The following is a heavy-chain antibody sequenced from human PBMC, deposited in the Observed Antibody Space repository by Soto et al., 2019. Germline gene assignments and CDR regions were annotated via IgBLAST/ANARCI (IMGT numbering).Heavy chain of an antibody. CDR3: AKYLTTVMVFDGFDI. D-gene: IGHD4-4*01. J-gene: IGHJ3*02. CDR2: ISDSGVST. Sequence: EVQLLESGGGFVQPGGSLRLSCAASGFTFTSHGMTWVRQAPGEGLEWVSSISDSGVSTYYADSVRGRFTISRDNSKDTLYLQMTSLKAEDTALYYCAKYLTTVMVFDGFDICGKGTMVTVSS. CDR1: GFTFTSHG. V-gene: IGHV3-23*01.